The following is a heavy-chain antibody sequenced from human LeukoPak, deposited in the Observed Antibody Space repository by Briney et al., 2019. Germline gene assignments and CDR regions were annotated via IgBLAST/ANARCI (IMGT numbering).Heavy chain of an antibody. J-gene: IGHJ4*02. CDR2: ISGSGGST. V-gene: IGHV3-23*01. CDR1: GFTFSNYD. D-gene: IGHD2/OR15-2a*01. Sequence: PGGSLRLSCAASGFTFSNYDMSWVRQAPEKGLEWVSTISGSGGSTYYADSVKGRFTIPRDNSKNTLYLQMNSLRAEDTAVYYCAKDLATYYAPDYWGQGTLVTVSS. CDR3: AKDLATYYAPDY.